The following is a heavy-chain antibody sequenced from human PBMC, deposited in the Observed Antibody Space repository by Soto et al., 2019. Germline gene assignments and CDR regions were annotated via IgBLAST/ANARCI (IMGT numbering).Heavy chain of an antibody. CDR2: ISSSGSTI. Sequence: GGSLRLSCAASGFTFSSYEMNWVRHAPGKGLEWVSYISSSGSTIYYADSVKGRFTISRDNAKNSLYLQMNSLRAEDTAVYYCARDGTLSYYYYGMDVWGQGTTVTVSS. V-gene: IGHV3-48*03. D-gene: IGHD1-7*01. CDR1: GFTFSSYE. CDR3: ARDGTLSYYYYGMDV. J-gene: IGHJ6*02.